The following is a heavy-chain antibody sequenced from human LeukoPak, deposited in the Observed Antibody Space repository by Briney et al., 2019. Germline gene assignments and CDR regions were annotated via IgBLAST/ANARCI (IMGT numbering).Heavy chain of an antibody. J-gene: IGHJ6*03. CDR3: AREPARLRYMDV. V-gene: IGHV4-59*01. Sequence: SETLSLTCTVSGGSISSYYWSWIRQPPGKGLEWIGYIYYSGSTNYNPSLKSRVTIPVDTSKNQFSLKLSSVTAADTAVYYCAREPARLRYMDVWGKGTTVTVSS. D-gene: IGHD2-2*01. CDR1: GGSISSYY. CDR2: IYYSGST.